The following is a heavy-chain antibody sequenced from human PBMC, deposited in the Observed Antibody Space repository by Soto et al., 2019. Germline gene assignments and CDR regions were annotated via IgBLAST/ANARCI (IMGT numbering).Heavy chain of an antibody. CDR2: IYYSGRT. D-gene: IGHD6-6*01. CDR1: GGSISSGGYY. V-gene: IGHV4-31*03. J-gene: IGHJ5*02. Sequence: QVQLQESGPGLVKPSQTLSLTCTVSGGSISSGGYYWSWIRQHPEKGLEWIGYIYYSGRTYYNPSLHGRVSIAVDTTENQFSLKLISVTAADTSVYYCASGSFSSSSSWFDPWGRGTLVTVTS. CDR3: ASGSFSSSSSWFDP.